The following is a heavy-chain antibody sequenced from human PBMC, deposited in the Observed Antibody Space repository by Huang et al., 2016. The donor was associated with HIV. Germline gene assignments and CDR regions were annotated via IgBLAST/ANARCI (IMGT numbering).Heavy chain of an antibody. V-gene: IGHV4-34*01. J-gene: IGHJ3*02. D-gene: IGHD1-1*01. CDR1: GGSFSGYY. CDR2: INHGGST. CDR3: ARERMMSWLDDHDAFDI. Sequence: QVQLQQWGAGLLKPSETLSLTCAVYGGSFSGYYWSWIRQSPGKGLGWIGEINHGGSTNYNPSLKSRLTISVDTSKNQFSRKLSSVTAADTAVYYCARERMMSWLDDHDAFDIWGQGTMVTVSS.